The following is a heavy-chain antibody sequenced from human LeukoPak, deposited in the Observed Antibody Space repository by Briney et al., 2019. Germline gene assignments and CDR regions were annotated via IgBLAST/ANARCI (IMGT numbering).Heavy chain of an antibody. CDR3: ARDSRRPGWSDP. V-gene: IGHV4-61*02. CDR1: GGSISSGSYY. CDR2: IYTSGST. Sequence: PSETLSLTCTVSGGSISSGSYYWSWIRQPAGKGLEWIGRIYTSGSTNYNPSLKSRVTISVDTSKNQFSLKLSSVTAADTAVYYCARDSRRPGWSDPWGQGTLVTVSS. J-gene: IGHJ5*02. D-gene: IGHD1-14*01.